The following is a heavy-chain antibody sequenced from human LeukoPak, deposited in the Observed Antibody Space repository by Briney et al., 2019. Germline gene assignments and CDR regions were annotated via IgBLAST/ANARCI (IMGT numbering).Heavy chain of an antibody. CDR1: GFTFTSYN. J-gene: IGHJ6*03. Sequence: GGSLRLSCAASGFTFTSYNMNWVRHAPGNGLEWVSSISTSSSYIYYADSVKGRFTISRDISKNTLYLQMNSLRAEDTAVYYCARVLSGRGSLYDYYYYMDVWGKGTTVTISS. CDR3: ARVLSGRGSLYDYYYYMDV. V-gene: IGHV3-21*04. D-gene: IGHD3-10*01. CDR2: ISTSSSYI.